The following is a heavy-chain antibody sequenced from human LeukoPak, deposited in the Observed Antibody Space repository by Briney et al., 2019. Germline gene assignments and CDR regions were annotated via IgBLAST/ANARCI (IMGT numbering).Heavy chain of an antibody. J-gene: IGHJ4*02. CDR2: INHSGST. CDR1: GGSFSGYY. V-gene: IGHV4-34*01. CDR3: ARGRGDTAMAAFDY. D-gene: IGHD5-18*01. Sequence: SETLSLTCAVYGGSFSGYYWSWIRQRPGKGLEWIGEINHSGSTNYTPSLKSRVTISVDTSKNQFSLKLSSVTAADTAVYYCARGRGDTAMAAFDYWGQGTLVTVSS.